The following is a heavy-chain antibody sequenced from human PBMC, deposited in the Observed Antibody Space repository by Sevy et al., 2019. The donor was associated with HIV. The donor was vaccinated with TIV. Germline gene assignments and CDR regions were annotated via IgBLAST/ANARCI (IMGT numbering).Heavy chain of an antibody. CDR3: AKGDYDFWSGYFDY. D-gene: IGHD3-3*01. V-gene: IGHV3-30*18. Sequence: GGSLRLSCAASGFTFSSYGMHWVRQAPGKGLEWVAVISYDGSNKYYADSVKGRFTISRDNSKNTLYLQMNSLRAEDTAVYYCAKGDYDFWSGYFDYWGQGTLVTVSS. J-gene: IGHJ4*02. CDR1: GFTFSSYG. CDR2: ISYDGSNK.